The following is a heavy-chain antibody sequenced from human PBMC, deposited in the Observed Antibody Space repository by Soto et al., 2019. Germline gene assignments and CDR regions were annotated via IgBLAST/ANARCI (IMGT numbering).Heavy chain of an antibody. CDR2: IYDSGST. J-gene: IGHJ5*02. CDR3: ARVLRYCSGGSGICWFDP. CDR1: GGSISSGGYY. D-gene: IGHD2-15*01. Sequence: SETLSLTCTVSGGSISSGGYYWSWIRQHPGKGLEWIGYIYDSGSTYYNPSLKSRVTISVATSKNQFSLKLSSVTAADTAVYYCARVLRYCSGGSGICWFDPWGQGTQVTVSS. V-gene: IGHV4-31*03.